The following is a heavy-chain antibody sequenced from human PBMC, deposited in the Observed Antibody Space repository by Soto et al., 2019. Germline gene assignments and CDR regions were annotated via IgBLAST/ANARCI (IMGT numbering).Heavy chain of an antibody. D-gene: IGHD4-17*01. CDR3: ASGLVTTLPY. CDR2: IYHSGST. CDR1: GGSISSGGYS. J-gene: IGHJ4*02. Sequence: SETPVLTCAVSGGSISSGGYSWSWIRQPPGKGLEWIGYIYHSGSTYYNPSLKSRVTISVDRSKNQFSLKLSSVTAADTAVYYCASGLVTTLPYWGQGTLVPVSS. V-gene: IGHV4-30-2*01.